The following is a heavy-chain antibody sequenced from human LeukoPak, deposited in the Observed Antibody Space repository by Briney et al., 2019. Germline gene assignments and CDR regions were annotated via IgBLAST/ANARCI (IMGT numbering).Heavy chain of an antibody. CDR1: GYTFKTYG. J-gene: IGHJ5*02. CDR3: VRDWYCSGGSCSDCFDP. CDR2: ISTDNGKT. V-gene: IGHV1-18*01. D-gene: IGHD2-15*01. Sequence: ASVKVSCKASGYTFKTYGISWVRQAPGQGLEWMGWISTDNGKTYYAQKFQDRVTMTTDTSTSTAYMELRSLRSDDTAVYYCVRDWYCSGGSCSDCFDPWGQGTPVTVSS.